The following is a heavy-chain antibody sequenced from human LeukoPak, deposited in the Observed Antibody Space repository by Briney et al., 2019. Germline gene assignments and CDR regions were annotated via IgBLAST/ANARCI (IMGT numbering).Heavy chain of an antibody. D-gene: IGHD3-10*01. CDR2: IKQDGSEK. V-gene: IGHV3-7*01. CDR3: ARDDGSGSYYYYYGMDV. CDR1: GFTFSLYW. Sequence: GGSLRLSCAASGFTFSLYWMHWVRQAPGKGLVWVANIKQDGSEKYYVDSVKGRFTISRDNAKNSLYLQMNSLRAEDTAVYYCARDDGSGSYYYYYGMDVWGQGTTVTVSS. J-gene: IGHJ6*02.